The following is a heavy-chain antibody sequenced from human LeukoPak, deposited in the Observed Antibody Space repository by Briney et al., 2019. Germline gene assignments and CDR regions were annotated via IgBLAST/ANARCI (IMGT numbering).Heavy chain of an antibody. CDR1: GFTVSSNY. Sequence: GGSLRLSCAASGFTVSSNYMSWVRQAPGKGLEWVSVIYSGGSTYYADSVKGRFTISRDNSKNTLYLQMNSLRAEDTAVYYCARDAPSQYCYYGMDVWGQGTTVTVSS. J-gene: IGHJ6*02. CDR2: IYSGGST. CDR3: ARDAPSQYCYYGMDV. V-gene: IGHV3-66*02.